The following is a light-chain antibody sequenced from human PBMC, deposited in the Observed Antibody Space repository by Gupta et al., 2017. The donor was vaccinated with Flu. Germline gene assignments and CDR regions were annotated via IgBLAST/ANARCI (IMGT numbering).Light chain of an antibody. J-gene: IGLJ3*02. Sequence: KVTIACSGGSSNIGRNDVSWYQQLPGTAPRLLIHEDYKRPSGIPDRFSGSKSGTSATRGINGLQTVDEADYSCSAWDSNLSAVVFGGGTKLTV. CDR2: EDY. V-gene: IGLV1-51*02. CDR1: SSNIGRND. CDR3: SAWDSNLSAVV.